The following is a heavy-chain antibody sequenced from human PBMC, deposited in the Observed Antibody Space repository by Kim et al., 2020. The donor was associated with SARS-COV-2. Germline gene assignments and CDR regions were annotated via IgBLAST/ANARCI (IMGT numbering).Heavy chain of an antibody. D-gene: IGHD1-26*01. Sequence: GGSLRLSCAASGFTFSSYAMSWVRQAPGKGLEWVSAISGSGGSTYYADSVKGRFTISRDNSKNTLYLQMNSLRAEDTAVYYCAKGLVGAPVDPLYYYYGMDGWGQGTTVTVSS. CDR3: AKGLVGAPVDPLYYYYGMDG. V-gene: IGHV3-23*01. CDR2: ISGSGGST. CDR1: GFTFSSYA. J-gene: IGHJ6*02.